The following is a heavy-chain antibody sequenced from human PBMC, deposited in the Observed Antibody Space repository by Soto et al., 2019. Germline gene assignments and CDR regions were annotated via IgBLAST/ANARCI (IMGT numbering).Heavy chain of an antibody. CDR2: IIPIFGTA. CDR1: GGTFSSYA. V-gene: IGHV1-69*13. CDR3: ARDRRTGTTGDYDY. Sequence: ASVKVSCKASGGTFSSYAISWVRQAPGQGLEWMGGIIPIFGTANYAQKFQGRVTITADESTSTAYMELSSLRSEDTAMYYCARDRRTGTTGDYDYWGQGTLVTVSS. J-gene: IGHJ4*02. D-gene: IGHD1-7*01.